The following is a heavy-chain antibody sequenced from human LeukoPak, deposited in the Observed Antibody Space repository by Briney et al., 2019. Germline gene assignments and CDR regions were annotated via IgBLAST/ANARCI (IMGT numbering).Heavy chain of an antibody. CDR2: TKSKRDGETT. CDR1: GFTFSGAW. CDR3: TREWYGELPY. Sequence: GGSLRLSCAASGFTFSGAWMSWVRQAPGKGLEWVGRTKSKRDGETTEYAAPVQGRFTISRDDSGDMLYLQMNTLKTEDTAVYYCTREWYGELPYWGQGTLVTVSS. J-gene: IGHJ4*02. D-gene: IGHD3-10*01. V-gene: IGHV3-15*01.